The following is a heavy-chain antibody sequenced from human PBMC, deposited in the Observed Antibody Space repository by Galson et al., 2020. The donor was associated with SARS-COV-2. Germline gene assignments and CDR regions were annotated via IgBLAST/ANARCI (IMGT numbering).Heavy chain of an antibody. Sequence: LSLTCAASGFTFSSYAMHWVHQAPGKGLEWVAVISYDGSNKYYADSVKGRFTISRDNSKNTLYLQMNSLRAEDTAVYYCARGGGWFGELNWFDPWGQGTLVTVSS. D-gene: IGHD3-10*01. CDR3: ARGGGWFGELNWFDP. CDR2: ISYDGSNK. V-gene: IGHV3-30*04. CDR1: GFTFSSYA. J-gene: IGHJ5*02.